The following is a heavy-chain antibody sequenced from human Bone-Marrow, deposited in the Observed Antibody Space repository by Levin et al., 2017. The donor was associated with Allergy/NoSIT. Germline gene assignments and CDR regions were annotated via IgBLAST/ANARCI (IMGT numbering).Heavy chain of an antibody. CDR1: GFTFSTYP. J-gene: IGHJ4*02. V-gene: IGHV3-23*01. CDR3: AQKIVTAVGFDY. CDR2: VSASGANT. D-gene: IGHD2-2*01. Sequence: GGSLRLSCVASGFTFSTYPMSWVRQGPGKGLDWVSSVSASGANTNYADSVKGRFTISRDNSKNTLYLQMNSLRAEDTAIYYCAQKIVTAVGFDYWGQGALVTVSS.